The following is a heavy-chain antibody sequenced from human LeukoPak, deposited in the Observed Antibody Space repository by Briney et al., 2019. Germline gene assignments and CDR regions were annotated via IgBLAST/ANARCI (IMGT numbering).Heavy chain of an antibody. J-gene: IGHJ4*02. CDR1: DYTFTSYG. V-gene: IGHV1-18*01. D-gene: IGHD4-17*01. Sequence: ASVKVSCKASDYTFTSYGISWVRQAPGQGLEWMGWISAYNGNTNYAQKLQGRVTMTTDTSTSTAYMELRSLRSDDTAVYYCARGFDGDPSYYFDYWGQGTLVTVSS. CDR2: ISAYNGNT. CDR3: ARGFDGDPSYYFDY.